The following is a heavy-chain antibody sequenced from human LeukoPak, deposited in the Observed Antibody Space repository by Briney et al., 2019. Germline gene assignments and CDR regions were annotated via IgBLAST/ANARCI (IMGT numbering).Heavy chain of an antibody. CDR1: GGSISSPDYY. V-gene: IGHV4-61*09. Sequence: SETLSLTCSVSGGSISSPDYYWSWFRQPAGKGLEWIGHIYSSGSTNYNPSLKSRVTISVDTSKNQFSLKLSSVTAADTAVYYCATSVQLERRRCYWFDPWGQGTLVTVSS. CDR3: ATSVQLERRRCYWFDP. D-gene: IGHD1-1*01. CDR2: IYSSGST. J-gene: IGHJ5*02.